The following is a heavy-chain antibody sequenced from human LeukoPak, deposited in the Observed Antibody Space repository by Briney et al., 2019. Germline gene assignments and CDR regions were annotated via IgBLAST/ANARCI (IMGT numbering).Heavy chain of an antibody. V-gene: IGHV4-38-2*01. CDR1: GYSISSGFY. CDR3: ARMGAIAGASANVDF. Sequence: SETLSLTCSVSGYSISSGFYWGWIRQPPGKGLEWIGNIYHSGNTYYNPSLKSRVTISVDTSKSQFSLRLSSVTAADTAVYYCARMGAIAGASANVDFWGQGTLVTVSS. CDR2: IYHSGNT. D-gene: IGHD4/OR15-4a*01. J-gene: IGHJ4*02.